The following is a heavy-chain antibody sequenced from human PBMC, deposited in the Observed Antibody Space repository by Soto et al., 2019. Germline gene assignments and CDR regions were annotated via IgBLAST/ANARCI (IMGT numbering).Heavy chain of an antibody. Sequence: EVQLVESGGGLVQPGGSLSLSCAASGFTVSSNYMSWLRQAPGKGLEWVSVIYSGGSTYYADSVKGRFTISRHNSKNTLYLQMNSLRAEDTAVYYCARAGYSGYDQYYFDYWGQGTLVTVSS. D-gene: IGHD5-12*01. CDR2: IYSGGST. J-gene: IGHJ4*02. CDR1: GFTVSSNY. V-gene: IGHV3-53*04. CDR3: ARAGYSGYDQYYFDY.